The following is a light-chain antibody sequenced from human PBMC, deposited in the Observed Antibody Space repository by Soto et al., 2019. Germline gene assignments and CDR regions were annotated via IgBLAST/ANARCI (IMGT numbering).Light chain of an antibody. CDR2: EVT. CDR1: SNDIGYCDY. CDR3: SSYAASNNFYFV. Sequence: QSVLTQPASVSGSPGQSITISCTGTSNDIGYCDYVSWYQQYPGRAPKLMIYEVTKRPSGVPDRFSGSKSGNTASLTVSGLQAEDEADYYCSSYAASNNFYFVFGGGTQLTVL. V-gene: IGLV2-8*01. J-gene: IGLJ3*02.